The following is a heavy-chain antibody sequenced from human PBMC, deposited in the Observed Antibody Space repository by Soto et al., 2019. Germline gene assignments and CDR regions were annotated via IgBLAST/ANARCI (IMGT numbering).Heavy chain of an antibody. J-gene: IGHJ4*02. V-gene: IGHV3-23*01. CDR3: EKRFTLLGVNKLPPDADY. D-gene: IGHD3-16*01. CDR2: ISFSGDNT. Sequence: EVHLLESGGGLVQPGGSLRLSCAASGFTFSNHAMSWVRQTPGEGLEWVSGISFSGDNTYYADSVRGRFTVSRDNSKSTLYLKMNSLRAEDPPVYYCEKRFTLLGVNKLPPDADYWGQETLVTVPS. CDR1: GFTFSNHA.